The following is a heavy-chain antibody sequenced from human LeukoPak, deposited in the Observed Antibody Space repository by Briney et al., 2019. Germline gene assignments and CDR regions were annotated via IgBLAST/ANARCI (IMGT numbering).Heavy chain of an antibody. CDR1: GYTFTSYG. CDR2: ISAYNGNT. Sequence: ASVKVSCKASGYTFTSYGISWVRQAPGQGLERMGWISAYNGNTNYAQKLQGRVTMTTDTSTSTAYMELRSLRSDDTAVYYCARILYGDYLFDYWGQGTLVTVSS. D-gene: IGHD4-17*01. V-gene: IGHV1-18*04. CDR3: ARILYGDYLFDY. J-gene: IGHJ4*02.